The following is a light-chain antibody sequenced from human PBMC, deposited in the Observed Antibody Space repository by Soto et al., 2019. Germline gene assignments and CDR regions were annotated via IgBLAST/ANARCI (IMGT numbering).Light chain of an antibody. CDR2: SAS. CDR1: RGIGNA. Sequence: DIQMTQSPSSLSASVGDRVTITCRPSRGIGNALAWYQQKPGTVPKLLIHSASTLPSGVPSRFSGSGSDTDLTLTISSLQPEDVASSYCQKYNSAPTFGQGTKVEIK. CDR3: QKYNSAPT. J-gene: IGKJ1*01. V-gene: IGKV1-27*01.